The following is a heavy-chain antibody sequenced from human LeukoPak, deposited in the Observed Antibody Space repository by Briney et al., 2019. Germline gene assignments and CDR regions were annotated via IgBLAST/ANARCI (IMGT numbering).Heavy chain of an antibody. CDR1: GESFSDYY. CDR3: AREDVLLWFGESPWFDP. Sequence: PSETLSLTCAVYGESFSDYYWSWIRQPAGKGLEWIGRIYTSGSTNYNPSLKSRVTISVDTSKNQFSLKLSSVTAADTAMYYCAREDVLLWFGESPWFDPWGQGTLVTVSS. D-gene: IGHD3-10*01. CDR2: IYTSGST. J-gene: IGHJ5*02. V-gene: IGHV4-4*07.